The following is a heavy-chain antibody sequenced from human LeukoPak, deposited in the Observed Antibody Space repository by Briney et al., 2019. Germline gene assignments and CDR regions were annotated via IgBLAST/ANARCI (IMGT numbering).Heavy chain of an antibody. J-gene: IGHJ4*02. CDR1: GYTFTGYY. CDR3: ARGRRIAAAGDIDY. V-gene: IGHV1-8*03. Sequence: ASVKVSCKASGYTFTGYYMHWVRPAPGQGLEWMGWMNPNSGNTGYAQKFQGRVTITRNTSISTAYMELSSLRSEDTAVYYCARGRRIAAAGDIDYWGQGTLVTVSS. D-gene: IGHD6-13*01. CDR2: MNPNSGNT.